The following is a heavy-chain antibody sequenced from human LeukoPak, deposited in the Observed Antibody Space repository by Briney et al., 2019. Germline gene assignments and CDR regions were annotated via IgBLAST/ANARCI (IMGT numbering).Heavy chain of an antibody. V-gene: IGHV1-8*01. Sequence: ASVKVSCKASGYTFTSYDINWVRQATGQGLEWMGWMNPNSGNTGYAQKFQGRVTMTRNTSISTAYMELSSLRSEDTAVYYCARGLSQSYYDFWSGYVNYFDHWGQGTLVTVSS. D-gene: IGHD3-3*01. CDR3: ARGLSQSYYDFWSGYVNYFDH. J-gene: IGHJ4*02. CDR1: GYTFTSYD. CDR2: MNPNSGNT.